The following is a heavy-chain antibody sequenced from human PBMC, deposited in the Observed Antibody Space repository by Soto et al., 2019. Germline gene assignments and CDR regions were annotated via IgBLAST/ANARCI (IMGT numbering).Heavy chain of an antibody. CDR1: GFTFSSYA. CDR2: ISYDGSNK. V-gene: IGHV3-30-3*01. Sequence: QVQLVESGGGVVQPGRSLRLSCAASGFTFSSYAMHWVRQAPGKGLEWVAVISYDGSNKYYADSVKGRFTISRDNSKNTLYLQMNSLRAEDTAVYYCARDLHSEQWPGNYWGQGTLVTVSS. CDR3: ARDLHSEQWPGNY. J-gene: IGHJ4*02. D-gene: IGHD6-19*01.